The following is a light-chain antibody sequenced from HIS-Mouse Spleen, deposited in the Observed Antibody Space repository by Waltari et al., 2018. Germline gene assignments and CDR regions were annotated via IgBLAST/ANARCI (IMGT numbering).Light chain of an antibody. CDR3: CSYAGSSTLV. Sequence: QSALTQPASVSGSTGQSITISCTGTSSYVWSYNLVSWYQQHPGKAPKLMIYEGSKRPSGVSNRFSGSKSGNTASLTISGLQAEDEADYYCCSYAGSSTLVFGGGAKLTVL. J-gene: IGLJ2*01. V-gene: IGLV2-23*01. CDR1: SSYVWSYNL. CDR2: EGS.